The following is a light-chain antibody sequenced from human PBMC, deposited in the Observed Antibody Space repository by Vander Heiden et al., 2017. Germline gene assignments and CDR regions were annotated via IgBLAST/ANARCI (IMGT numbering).Light chain of an antibody. CDR1: QSIYSY. Sequence: DIQMTQSPSSLSASVGDRVAITCRANQSIYSYLNWYQQKSGKVPKVLIYAASSLQSGVPSRFSGSGSGRDFTLTITSLQPEDFATYYCQQSYSTPYTFGHGTKLEIK. CDR3: QQSYSTPYT. V-gene: IGKV1-39*01. CDR2: AAS. J-gene: IGKJ2*01.